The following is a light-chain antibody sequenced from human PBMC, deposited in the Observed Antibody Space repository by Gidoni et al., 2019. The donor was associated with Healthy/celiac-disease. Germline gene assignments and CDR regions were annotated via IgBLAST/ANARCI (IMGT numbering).Light chain of an antibody. V-gene: IGLV2-14*01. J-gene: IGLJ2*01. CDR3: SSYTSSRNVL. CDR1: SSDVGGYNY. CDR2: YVS. Sequence: QSALTQPASVSGSPGQSITISCTGTSSDVGGYNYVPWYQQHPGKPPKLMLYYVSNRPSGVSNRFSGAKSGNTASLTISGLQAEDEADYYCSSYTSSRNVLFGGGTKLTVL.